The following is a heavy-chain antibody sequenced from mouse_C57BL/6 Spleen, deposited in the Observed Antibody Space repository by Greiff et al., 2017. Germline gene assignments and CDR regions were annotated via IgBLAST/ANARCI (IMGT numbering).Heavy chain of an antibody. D-gene: IGHD1-1*02. CDR2: IDPSDSYT. CDR3: ARVVRGDYYAMDY. Sequence: QVQMQQPGAELVMPGASVKLSCKASGYTFTSYWMHWVKQRPGQGLEWIGEIDPSDSYTNYNQKFKGKSTLTVDQSSSTAYMQLSSLTSEDSAVYYCARVVRGDYYAMDYWGQGTSVTVSS. V-gene: IGHV1-69*01. J-gene: IGHJ4*01. CDR1: GYTFTSYW.